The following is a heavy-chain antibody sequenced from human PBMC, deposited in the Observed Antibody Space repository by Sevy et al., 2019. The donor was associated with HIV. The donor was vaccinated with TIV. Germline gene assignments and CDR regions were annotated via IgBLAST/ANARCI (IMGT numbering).Heavy chain of an antibody. V-gene: IGHV1-18*01. D-gene: IGHD2-8*01. J-gene: IGHJ5*02. CDR1: GYTFTSYG. CDR3: ARGPRFLPAADMRGYSNGVCYKGWWFDP. Sequence: ASVKVSCKASGYTFTSYGISLVRQAPGQGLEWMGWISAYNGNTNYAQKLQGRVTMTTDTSTSTAYMELRSLRSDDTAVYYCARGPRFLPAADMRGYSNGVCYKGWWFDPWGQGTLVTVSS. CDR2: ISAYNGNT.